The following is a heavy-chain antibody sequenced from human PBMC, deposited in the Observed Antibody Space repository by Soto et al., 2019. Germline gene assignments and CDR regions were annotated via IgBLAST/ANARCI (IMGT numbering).Heavy chain of an antibody. Sequence: LRLSCAASGFTFSSYAMHWVRQAPGKGLEWVAVISYDGSNKYYADSVKGRFTISRDNSKNTLYLQMNSLRAEDTAVYYCARSRGIQLWYPYYYGMDVWGQGTTVTVSS. V-gene: IGHV3-30-3*01. D-gene: IGHD5-18*01. CDR2: ISYDGSNK. CDR3: ARSRGIQLWYPYYYGMDV. CDR1: GFTFSSYA. J-gene: IGHJ6*02.